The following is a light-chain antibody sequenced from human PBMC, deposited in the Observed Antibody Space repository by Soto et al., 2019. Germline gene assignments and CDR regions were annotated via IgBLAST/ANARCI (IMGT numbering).Light chain of an antibody. Sequence: QSALTQPASVSGSPGQSITISCTGTSSDVGGYNYVSWYQQHPGKAPKLMIYDVNTRPSGVSNRFSGSKSGNTASLTISGLKAEDEADYYCSSYTSSISFGGGTKLTFL. V-gene: IGLV2-14*01. CDR1: SSDVGGYNY. CDR2: DVN. CDR3: SSYTSSIS. J-gene: IGLJ2*01.